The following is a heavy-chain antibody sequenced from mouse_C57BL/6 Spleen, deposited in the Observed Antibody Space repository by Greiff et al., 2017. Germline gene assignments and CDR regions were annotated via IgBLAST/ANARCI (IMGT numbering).Heavy chain of an antibody. CDR1: GFNIKNTY. J-gene: IGHJ1*03. CDR2: IDPANGNT. CDR3: ATSSYGPRGGYFDV. Sequence: VQLKESVAELVRPGASVKLSCTASGFNIKNTYMHWVKQRPEQGLEWIGRIDPANGNTKYAPKFPGKATITAATSSNTAYLQLSSLTSADTAIXYCATSSYGPRGGYFDVGGTGTTVTVAA. V-gene: IGHV14-3*01. D-gene: IGHD1-1*01.